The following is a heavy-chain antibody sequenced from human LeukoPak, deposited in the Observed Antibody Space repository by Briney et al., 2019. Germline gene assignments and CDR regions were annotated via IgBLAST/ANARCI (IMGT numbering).Heavy chain of an antibody. CDR1: GGSISSYY. J-gene: IGHJ4*02. CDR2: IHTSGST. D-gene: IGHD3-3*01. V-gene: IGHV4-4*07. CDR3: ARGEDVSGYRTDC. Sequence: SETLSLTCTVSGGSISSYYWSWIRQPAGKGLEWIGRIHTSGSTKYNPSLKSRVTISVDTSKNQFSLKLSSVTAADTAVYYCARGEDVSGYRTDCWGQGTLVTVSS.